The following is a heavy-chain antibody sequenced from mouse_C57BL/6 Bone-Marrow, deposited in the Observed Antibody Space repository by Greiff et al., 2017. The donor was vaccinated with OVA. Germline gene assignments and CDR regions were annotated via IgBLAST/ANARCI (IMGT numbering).Heavy chain of an antibody. CDR1: GYTFTSYW. Sequence: QVQLQQPGAELVKPGASVKMSCKASGYTFTSYWITWVKQRPGQGLEWIGDIYPGSGSTNYNEKFKSKATLTVDTSTSTAYMQLSSLTSEDSAVYYFASSCPSYYDWHWYFDVWGTGTTVTVSS. CDR3: ASSCPSYYDWHWYFDV. D-gene: IGHD2-4*01. CDR2: IYPGSGST. J-gene: IGHJ1*03. V-gene: IGHV1-55*01.